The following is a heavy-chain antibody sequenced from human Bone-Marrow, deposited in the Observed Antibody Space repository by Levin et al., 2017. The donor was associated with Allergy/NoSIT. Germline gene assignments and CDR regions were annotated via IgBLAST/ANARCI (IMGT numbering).Heavy chain of an antibody. CDR2: IYYDGSA. CDR1: GGSISDDSYY. V-gene: IGHV4-39*07. J-gene: IGHJ6*02. D-gene: IGHD2/OR15-2a*01. CDR3: AGEPNSPYYYHYGLDV. Sequence: SQTLSLTCTVSGGSISDDSYYWAWVHQPPGKGLEWIGSIYYDGSAYYNPSLKTRLTISVDTSKNQFSLRVNSVTAADTAVYYCAGEPNSPYYYHYGLDVWGQGTSVTVSS.